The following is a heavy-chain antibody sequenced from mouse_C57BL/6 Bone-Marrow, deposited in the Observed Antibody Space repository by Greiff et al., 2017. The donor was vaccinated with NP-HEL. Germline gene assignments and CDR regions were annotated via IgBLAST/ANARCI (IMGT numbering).Heavy chain of an antibody. Sequence: EVMLVESGAELVKPGASVKLSCTASGFNITDYYMHWVKQRPEQGLEWIGRIDPEDGDTKYAPKFQGKATITADTSSNTAYLQLSSLTSEDTAVYYCARSDYYGSSHWYFDVWGTGTTVTVSS. D-gene: IGHD1-1*01. CDR1: GFNITDYY. V-gene: IGHV14-2*01. J-gene: IGHJ1*03. CDR2: IDPEDGDT. CDR3: ARSDYYGSSHWYFDV.